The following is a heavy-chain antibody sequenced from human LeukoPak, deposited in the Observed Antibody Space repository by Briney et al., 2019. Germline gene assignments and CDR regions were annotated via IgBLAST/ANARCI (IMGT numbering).Heavy chain of an antibody. Sequence: ASVKVSCKTSGYTFTNYGIIWVRQAPGQGLEWMGWINPYNGNTNFARKFQGRVTMTTDTSTSTAYMELRSLRSDDTALYFCARYMVRGVIILGYWGQGTLVTVSS. CDR2: INPYNGNT. CDR1: GYTFTNYG. CDR3: ARYMVRGVIILGY. J-gene: IGHJ4*02. V-gene: IGHV1-18*01. D-gene: IGHD3-10*01.